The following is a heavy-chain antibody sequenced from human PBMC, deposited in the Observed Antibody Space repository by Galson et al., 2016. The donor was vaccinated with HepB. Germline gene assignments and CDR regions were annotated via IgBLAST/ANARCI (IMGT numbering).Heavy chain of an antibody. D-gene: IGHD3-10*01. V-gene: IGHV3-7*05. CDR2: IKQDGSEK. CDR3: AKLPWFGELRGSLLYFDY. Sequence: SLRLSCAASGFSFSDYWMTWVRQAPGKGLEWVANIKQDGSEKYYVDSVKGRFTISRDNAKNSLYLQMNSPRAEDTAIYYCAKLPWFGELRGSLLYFDYWGQGTLVTVSS. CDR1: GFSFSDYW. J-gene: IGHJ4*02.